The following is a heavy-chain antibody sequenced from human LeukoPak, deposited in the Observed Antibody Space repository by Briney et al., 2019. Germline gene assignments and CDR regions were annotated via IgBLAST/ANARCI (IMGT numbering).Heavy chain of an antibody. Sequence: GGSLRLSCAASGFTFSSYSMNWVRQAPGKGLEWVSSISSSSSYIYYADSVKGRFTISRDNAKNSLYLQMNSLRAEDTAVYYCARGGLYCSSTSCSNYYYYYMDVWGKGTTVTVSS. CDR2: ISSSSSYI. V-gene: IGHV3-21*01. J-gene: IGHJ6*03. CDR3: ARGGLYCSSTSCSNYYYYYMDV. CDR1: GFTFSSYS. D-gene: IGHD2-2*01.